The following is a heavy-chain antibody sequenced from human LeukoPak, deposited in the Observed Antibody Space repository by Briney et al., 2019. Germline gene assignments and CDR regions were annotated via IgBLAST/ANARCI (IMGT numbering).Heavy chain of an antibody. CDR2: IKQDGSEK. CDR3: ARDTTGDAFDY. Sequence: GGSLRLSCAASGFTVSSNYMSWVRQAPGKGLEWVANIKQDGSEKYYVDSVKGRFTISRDNAKNSLYLQMNSLRAEDTAVYYCARDTTGDAFDYWGQGTLVTVSS. J-gene: IGHJ4*02. CDR1: GFTVSSNY. D-gene: IGHD7-27*01. V-gene: IGHV3-7*01.